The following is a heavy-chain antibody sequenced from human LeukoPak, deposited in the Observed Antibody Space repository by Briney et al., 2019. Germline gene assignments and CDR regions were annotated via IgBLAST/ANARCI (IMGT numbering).Heavy chain of an antibody. J-gene: IGHJ4*02. CDR2: ITPNSGGT. Sequence: ASVKVSCKASGYTFIGYYMHWVRQAPGQGLEWMGRITPNSGGTNYAQKFQGRVTMTRDTSISTAYMELRRLRSDDTAVYYCARGRYGSGPADYWGQGTLVTVSS. CDR3: ARGRYGSGPADY. V-gene: IGHV1-2*06. CDR1: GYTFIGYY. D-gene: IGHD3-10*01.